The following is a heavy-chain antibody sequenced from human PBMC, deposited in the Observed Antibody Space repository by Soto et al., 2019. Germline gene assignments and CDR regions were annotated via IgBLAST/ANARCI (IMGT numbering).Heavy chain of an antibody. CDR3: ARVSGYPNYYGMDV. Sequence: GESLKISCKGSGYSFTSYWITWVRRMPGKGLEWMGRIDPSDSYINYSPSFQGHVTISADKSISTAYLQWSSLKASDTAMYYCARVSGYPNYYGMDVWGPGTTVTVSS. D-gene: IGHD3-22*01. CDR1: GYSFTSYW. CDR2: IDPSDSYI. J-gene: IGHJ6*02. V-gene: IGHV5-10-1*01.